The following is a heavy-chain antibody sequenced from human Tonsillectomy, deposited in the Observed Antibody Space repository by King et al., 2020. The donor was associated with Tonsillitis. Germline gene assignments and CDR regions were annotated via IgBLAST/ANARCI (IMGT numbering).Heavy chain of an antibody. CDR2: ISGSGSST. Sequence: VQLVESGGNLVQPGGSLRLSCAASGFTFSSYAITWVRQAPGRGLEWVSGISGSGSSTYYADSVRGRFTISRDNSKNTLYLQMHSLRAEDTAVFDCAKVTLTDISDFWTGYHMDVWGKGTTVTVSS. D-gene: IGHD3/OR15-3a*01. V-gene: IGHV3-23*04. J-gene: IGHJ6*03. CDR3: AKVTLTDISDFWTGYHMDV. CDR1: GFTFSSYA.